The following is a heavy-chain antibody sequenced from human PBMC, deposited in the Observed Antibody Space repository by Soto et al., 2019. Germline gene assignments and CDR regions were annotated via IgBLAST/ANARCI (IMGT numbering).Heavy chain of an antibody. CDR2: LNPRNGQT. CDR3: AREADTSMVAY. Sequence: QVQLVQSGAEVKKPGASVKVSCQTSGYNFSTYYFNWLRQAAGQGPEWMGWLNPRNGQTGYVQKFRGRISMTRDTSIATVSLELSRLTSEATAIYYCAREADTSMVAYWGQGTLVTVSS. CDR1: GYNFSTYY. J-gene: IGHJ4*02. D-gene: IGHD5-18*01. V-gene: IGHV1-8*01.